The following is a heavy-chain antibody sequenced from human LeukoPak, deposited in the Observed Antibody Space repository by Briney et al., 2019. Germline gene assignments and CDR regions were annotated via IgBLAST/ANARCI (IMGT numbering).Heavy chain of an antibody. V-gene: IGHV3-7*01. Sequence: GGSLRLSCAVSGFTFTNYWMSWARQSPGKGLEWVANIYLDGSRAYYVDSVKGRFTISRDNAKNSLFLQMNSLSAEDTAVYYCGKKGIVVAYYFDYWGQGTLVTVSS. D-gene: IGHD3-22*01. CDR2: IYLDGSRA. J-gene: IGHJ4*02. CDR1: GFTFTNYW. CDR3: GKKGIVVAYYFDY.